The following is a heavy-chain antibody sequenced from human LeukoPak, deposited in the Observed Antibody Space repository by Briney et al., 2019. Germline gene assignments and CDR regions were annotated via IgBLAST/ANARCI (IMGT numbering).Heavy chain of an antibody. CDR3: TTDQSSGCYYYYGMDV. CDR2: IKSKTDGGTT. J-gene: IGHJ6*04. D-gene: IGHD6-19*01. Sequence: GSLRLSCAASGFTFRNAWMSWVRQAPGKGLEWVGRIKSKTDGGTTDYAAPVKGRFTISRDDSKNTLYLQMNSLKTEDTAVYYCTTDQSSGCYYYYGMDVWGKGTTVTVSS. CDR1: GFTFRNAW. V-gene: IGHV3-15*01.